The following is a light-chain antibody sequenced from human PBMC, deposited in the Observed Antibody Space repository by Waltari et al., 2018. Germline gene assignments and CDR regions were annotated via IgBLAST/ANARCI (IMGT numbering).Light chain of an antibody. J-gene: IGKJ2*01. Sequence: EIVLTQSPATLSVSPGGRATLSCSASQSVTTNLAWYQQRPGQAPSLLIYDASTRATGVPARFSGSGSGTEFTLTISSLQSTDFAVYYCQQYDDWSFGQGTKLEIK. V-gene: IGKV3-15*01. CDR3: QQYDDWS. CDR2: DAS. CDR1: QSVTTN.